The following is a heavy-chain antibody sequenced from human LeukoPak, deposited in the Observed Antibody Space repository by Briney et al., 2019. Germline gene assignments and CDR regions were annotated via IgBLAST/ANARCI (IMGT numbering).Heavy chain of an antibody. Sequence: WASVKVSCKASGYTFSDYYMHWVRQAPGQGLEWMGWINPDSGGTKYAQKFQDRATMTSDTSISTAYMELSRLRSDDTAVYYCARDHLLFRQPPNWFDPWGQGTLVTVSS. CDR1: GYTFSDYY. CDR2: INPDSGGT. V-gene: IGHV1-2*02. CDR3: ARDHLLFRQPPNWFDP. J-gene: IGHJ5*02. D-gene: IGHD1-14*01.